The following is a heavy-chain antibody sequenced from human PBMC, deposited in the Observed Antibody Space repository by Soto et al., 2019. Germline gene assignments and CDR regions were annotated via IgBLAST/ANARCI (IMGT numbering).Heavy chain of an antibody. CDR1: GYAFTSYG. CDR3: ARAATGSYHSAY. V-gene: IGHV1-18*04. CDR2: IAPHSGRT. D-gene: IGHD3-10*01. Sequence: QVQLVQSGPEVKKPGASVRVSCMTSGYAFTSYGVNWVRQAPGQGLEWMGWIAPHSGRTTYLPKFQGRVTITADAATNTAYMELGSLSSVDTGIYFCARAATGSYHSAYWGQGTVVTVSS. J-gene: IGHJ4*02.